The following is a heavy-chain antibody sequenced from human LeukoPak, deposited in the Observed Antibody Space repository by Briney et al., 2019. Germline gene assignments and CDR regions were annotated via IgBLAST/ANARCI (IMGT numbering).Heavy chain of an antibody. CDR2: INHSGST. D-gene: IGHD6-6*01. CDR3: ASGLDFDY. CDR1: GGSFSGYY. J-gene: IGHJ4*02. Sequence: SETLSLTCAVYGGSFSGYYWSWIRQPPGKGLEWIGEINHSGSTNYNPSLKSRVTISVDTSKNQFSLKLSSVTAADTAVYYCASGLDFDYWGQGTLVTVSS. V-gene: IGHV4-34*01.